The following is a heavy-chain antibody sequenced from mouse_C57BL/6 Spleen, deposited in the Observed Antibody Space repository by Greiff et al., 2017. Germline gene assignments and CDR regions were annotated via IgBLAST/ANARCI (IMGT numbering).Heavy chain of an antibody. Sequence: VQLQQSGPELVKPGASVKISCKASGYTFTDYYMNWVKQSHGKSLEWIGDINPNNGGTSYNQKFKGKATLTVDKSSSTAYMELRSLTSEDSAVYYCARQGDHWGQGTSVTVSS. J-gene: IGHJ4*01. CDR3: ARQGDH. V-gene: IGHV1-26*01. CDR2: INPNNGGT. CDR1: GYTFTDYY.